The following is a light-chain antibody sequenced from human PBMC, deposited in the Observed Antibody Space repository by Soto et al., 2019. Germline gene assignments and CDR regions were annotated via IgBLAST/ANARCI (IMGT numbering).Light chain of an antibody. CDR3: QQRGNWPST. CDR1: QSVDRY. CDR2: DAY. V-gene: IGKV3-11*01. Sequence: EVVLTQSPDTLSLSPGETATLSCRASQSVDRYVAWYQQQLGQAPRLLIYDAYTRATGVGARFTGSGSATDFILTSTSQEPDDFAFYYCQQRGNWPSTFGPGTKVEMK. J-gene: IGKJ2*02.